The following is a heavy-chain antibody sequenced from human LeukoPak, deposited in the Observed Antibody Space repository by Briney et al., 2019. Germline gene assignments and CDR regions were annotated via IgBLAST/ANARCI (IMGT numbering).Heavy chain of an antibody. Sequence: ASVKVSCTASGFTFTSSAVQWVRQARGQRLEWIGWIVVGSGNTNYAQKFQERVTITRDMSTSTAYMELSSLRSEDTAVYYCAASQGPVLLYGPRGFDLWGQGTLVTVSS. V-gene: IGHV1-58*01. CDR3: AASQGPVLLYGPRGFDL. CDR2: IVVGSGNT. D-gene: IGHD3-10*01. CDR1: GFTFTSSA. J-gene: IGHJ5*02.